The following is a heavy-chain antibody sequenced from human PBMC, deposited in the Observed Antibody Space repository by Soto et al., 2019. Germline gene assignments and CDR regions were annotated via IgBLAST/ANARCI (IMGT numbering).Heavy chain of an antibody. J-gene: IGHJ5*02. CDR3: EKSGSGPSGNWFDP. D-gene: IGHD3-10*01. CDR2: ISGSGGST. V-gene: IGHV3-23*01. Sequence: PGGSLTLSFAASGFTFSSYAMSLVRQAPGKVLEWVSAISGSGGSTYYADSVKGRFTISRDNSKNTLYMQMNSLRAEDTAVYYCEKSGSGPSGNWFDPWGQGTLVTVYS. CDR1: GFTFSSYA.